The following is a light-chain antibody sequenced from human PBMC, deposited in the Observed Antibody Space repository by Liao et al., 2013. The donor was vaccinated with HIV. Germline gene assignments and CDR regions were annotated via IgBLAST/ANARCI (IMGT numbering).Light chain of an antibody. CDR3: QVWDNSVDRVV. V-gene: IGLV3-21*04. CDR1: NIGTKS. J-gene: IGLJ2*01. CDR2: HDT. Sequence: SYXLTQPPSVSVAPGKTARITCGGNNIGTKSVHWYQQRPGQAPVLVISHDTVRPSGIPDRFSASDSGATATLTIRRVEVGDEADYYCQVWDNSVDRVVFGGGTKLTVL.